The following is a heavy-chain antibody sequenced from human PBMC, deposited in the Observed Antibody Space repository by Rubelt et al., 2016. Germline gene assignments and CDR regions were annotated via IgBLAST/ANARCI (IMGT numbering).Heavy chain of an antibody. V-gene: IGHV3-30*02. CDR2: IRYDGSNK. CDR1: GFTVSSNY. Sequence: VQLVESGGGLVQPGGSPRLSCAASGFTVSSNYMSWVRQAPRKGLEWVAFIRYDGSNKYYADSVKGRFTISRDNSKNTLYLQMNSLRAEDTAVDYCAKGLREGPYYYGMDVWGQGTTVTVSS. J-gene: IGHJ6*02. D-gene: IGHD1-26*01. CDR3: AKGLREGPYYYGMDV.